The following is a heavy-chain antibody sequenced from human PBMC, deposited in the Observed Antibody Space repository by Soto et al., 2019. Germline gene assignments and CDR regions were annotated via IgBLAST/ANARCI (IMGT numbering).Heavy chain of an antibody. CDR1: GFIFNSYS. CDR2: ISYDGNTQ. CDR3: AKVSRASRISTPDFDS. V-gene: IGHV3-30-3*01. Sequence: QVQLVESGGGVVQPGTSLRLSCAASGFIFNSYSIHWVRQAPGKGLEWVAVISYDGNTQYYGDSLKGRFIVSRENSKKTAYLQRTDLRADDTAVYYWAKVSRASRISTPDFDSWGQGTLVTVSS. J-gene: IGHJ4*02.